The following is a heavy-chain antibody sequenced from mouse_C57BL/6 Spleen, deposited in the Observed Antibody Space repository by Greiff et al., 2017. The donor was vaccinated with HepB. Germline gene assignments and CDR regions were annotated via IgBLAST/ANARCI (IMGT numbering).Heavy chain of an antibody. CDR2: IYPGSGST. J-gene: IGHJ3*01. D-gene: IGHD2-4*01. V-gene: IGHV1-55*01. CDR1: GYTFTSYW. CDR3: ARDYDYDERAWFAY. Sequence: QVQLKQPGAELVKPGASVKMSCKASGYTFTSYWITWVKQRPGQGLEWIGDIYPGSGSTNYNEKFKRKATLTVDTSSSTAYMQLSSLTSEDSAVYYCARDYDYDERAWFAYWGQGTLVTVSA.